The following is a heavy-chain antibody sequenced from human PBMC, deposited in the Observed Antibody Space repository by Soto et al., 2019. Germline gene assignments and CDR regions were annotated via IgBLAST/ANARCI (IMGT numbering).Heavy chain of an antibody. J-gene: IGHJ4*02. CDR2: ISGSGGST. D-gene: IGHD3-22*01. CDR3: AKDQDDSSGYYFLPFDY. Sequence: PGGALRLSCAASGFTYTNYVMSWVRQAPGKGLEWVSAISGSGGSTYYADSVKGRFTISRDNSKNTLYLQMNSLRAEDTAVYYCAKDQDDSSGYYFLPFDYWGQGTLVTVSS. V-gene: IGHV3-23*01. CDR1: GFTYTNYV.